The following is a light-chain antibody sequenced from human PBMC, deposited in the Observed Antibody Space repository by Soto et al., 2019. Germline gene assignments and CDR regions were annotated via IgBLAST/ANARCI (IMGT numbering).Light chain of an antibody. CDR2: AAS. Sequence: IQLTQSPSSLSASIGDRVTITCRASQDIASYFAWYQQKPGNAPKLLIYAASTLHSGVPSRFSGSGSGTDFTLTISSLQPEDFVTYYCQQLNVNLLFGQGTKLEIK. V-gene: IGKV1-9*01. CDR3: QQLNVNLL. CDR1: QDIASY. J-gene: IGKJ2*01.